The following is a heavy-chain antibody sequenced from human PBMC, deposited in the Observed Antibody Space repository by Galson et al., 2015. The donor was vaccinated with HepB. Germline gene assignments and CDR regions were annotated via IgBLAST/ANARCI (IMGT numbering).Heavy chain of an antibody. Sequence: SLRLSCAASGFTFSSYGMHWVRQAPGRGLEWVAVISYDGSNKYYADSVKGRFTISRDNSKNTLYLQMNSLRAEDTAVYYCAKELAAAGFWVFAEYFQHWGQGTLVTVSS. CDR3: AKELAAAGFWVFAEYFQH. CDR2: ISYDGSNK. D-gene: IGHD6-13*01. CDR1: GFTFSSYG. V-gene: IGHV3-30*18. J-gene: IGHJ1*01.